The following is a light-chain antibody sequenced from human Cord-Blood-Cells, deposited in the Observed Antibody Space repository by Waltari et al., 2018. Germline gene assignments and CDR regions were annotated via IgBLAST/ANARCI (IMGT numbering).Light chain of an antibody. CDR3: QQYNSYPQT. V-gene: IGKV1-16*02. CDR1: QGISNY. Sequence: DIQMTQSPSSLSASVGDRVSITCRANQGISNYLAWFQQKPGKAPKSLIYAASSVQSGVPSKFSGCGSGTDFTLTISSLQPEDFATNYRQQYNSYPQTFSQATKLEI. J-gene: IGKJ2*01. CDR2: AAS.